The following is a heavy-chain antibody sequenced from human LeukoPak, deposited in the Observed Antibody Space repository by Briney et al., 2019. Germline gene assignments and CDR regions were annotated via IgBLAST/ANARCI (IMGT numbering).Heavy chain of an antibody. CDR2: ISSSSSTI. V-gene: IGHV3-48*04. CDR3: AREGAWGGQPLYYFDY. D-gene: IGHD1-26*01. J-gene: IGHJ4*02. CDR1: GFTFSSYS. Sequence: PGGSLRLSCAASGFTFSSYSMNWVRQAPGKGLEWVSYISSSSSTIYYADSVKGRFTISRDNAKNSLYLQMNSLRAEDTAVYYCAREGAWGGQPLYYFDYWGQGTLVTVSS.